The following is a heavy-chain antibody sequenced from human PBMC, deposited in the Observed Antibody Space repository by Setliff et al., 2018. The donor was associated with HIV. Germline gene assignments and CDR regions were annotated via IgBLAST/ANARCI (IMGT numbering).Heavy chain of an antibody. V-gene: IGHV4-34*01. CDR2: INHSGIT. CDR3: ARASFYFESSRYYSTVSGFDY. CDR1: GGSFGVSY. Sequence: SETLSLTCAVYGGSFGVSYWAWIRQPPGKGLEWIGEINHSGITNSSPALRSRVTISVDTSKRQLSLKLSSVTAADTAIYFCARASFYFESSRYYSTVSGFDYWGQGTRVTVSS. J-gene: IGHJ4*02. D-gene: IGHD3-22*01.